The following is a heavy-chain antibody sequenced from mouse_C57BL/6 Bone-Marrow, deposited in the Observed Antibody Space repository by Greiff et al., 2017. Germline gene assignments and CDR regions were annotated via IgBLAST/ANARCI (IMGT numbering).Heavy chain of an antibody. V-gene: IGHV1-81*01. CDR2: IYPRSGNT. CDR3: ARYLTTVVAPKNYAMDY. CDR1: GYTFTSYG. J-gene: IGHJ4*01. Sequence: QVQLQQSGAELARPGASVKLSCKASGYTFTSYGISWVKQRTGQGLEWIGEIYPRSGNTYYNEKFKGKATLTADKSSSTAYMELRSLTSEDSAVYFCARYLTTVVAPKNYAMDYWGQGTSVTVSS. D-gene: IGHD1-1*01.